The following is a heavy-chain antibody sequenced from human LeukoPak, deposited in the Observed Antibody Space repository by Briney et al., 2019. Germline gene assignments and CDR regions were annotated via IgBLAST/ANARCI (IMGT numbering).Heavy chain of an antibody. CDR2: IYTSGST. CDR1: GGSISSYY. CDR3: ARDRRSTSSAINYYYYYMDV. D-gene: IGHD2-2*01. Sequence: SETLSLTCTVSGGSISSYYWSWIRQPAGKGLEWIGRIYTSGSTNYNPSLKSRVTMSVDTSKNQFSLKLSSVTAADTAVYYCARDRRSTSSAINYYYYYMDVWGKGTTVTVSS. V-gene: IGHV4-4*07. J-gene: IGHJ6*03.